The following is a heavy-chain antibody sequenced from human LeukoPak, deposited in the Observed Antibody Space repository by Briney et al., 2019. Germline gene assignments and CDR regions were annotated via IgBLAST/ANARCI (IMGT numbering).Heavy chain of an antibody. CDR3: ARQIASAGTAGFDF. J-gene: IGHJ4*02. D-gene: IGHD6-13*01. CDR1: GGSINSHY. V-gene: IGHV4-4*07. Sequence: SETLSLTCTISGGSINSHYWSWIRQPAGKGLEWIGRIYSTGSTNYNPSLKSRVTMSVDTSKNQFSLRLRSVTAADTAVYYCARQIASAGTAGFDFWGQGALVTVSS. CDR2: IYSTGST.